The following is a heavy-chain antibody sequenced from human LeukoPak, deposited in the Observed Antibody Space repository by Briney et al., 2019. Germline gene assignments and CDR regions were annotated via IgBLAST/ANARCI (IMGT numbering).Heavy chain of an antibody. CDR2: ISSSSSYI. CDR3: ARDQPDYGDYVH. D-gene: IGHD4-17*01. Sequence: GGFLRLSCAASGFTFSSYSMNWVRQAPGKGLEWVSSISSSSSYIYYADSVKGRFTISRDNAKNSLYLQMNSLRAEDTAVYYCARDQPDYGDYVHWGQGTLVTVSS. CDR1: GFTFSSYS. V-gene: IGHV3-21*01. J-gene: IGHJ4*02.